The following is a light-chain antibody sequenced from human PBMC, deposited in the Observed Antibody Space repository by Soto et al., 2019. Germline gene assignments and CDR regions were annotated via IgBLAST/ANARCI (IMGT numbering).Light chain of an antibody. J-gene: IGLJ1*01. CDR2: TNN. V-gene: IGLV1-44*01. Sequence: QSALTQPPSASGTPGQRIIISCSGSTSNIESHSVNWFQQVPGTAPRLLIITNNQRPSGVPDRFSGSKSGASASLAISGLQCDNEAPYYVATWDDRRKGVFVTGNKVTVL. CDR3: ATWDDRRKGV. CDR1: TSNIESHS.